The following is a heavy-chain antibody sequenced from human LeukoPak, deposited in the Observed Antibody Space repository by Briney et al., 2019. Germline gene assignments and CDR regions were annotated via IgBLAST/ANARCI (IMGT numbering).Heavy chain of an antibody. V-gene: IGHV1-18*01. CDR1: GYTLTSYG. J-gene: IGHJ4*02. CDR3: AGSGLHDYGDYEPIDY. CDR2: ISAYNGNT. Sequence: ASVKVSCKASGYTLTSYGISWVRQAPGQGLEWMGWISAYNGNTNYAQKVQGRVTMTTDTSTSTAYMELRSLKSDDTAVYYCAGSGLHDYGDYEPIDYWGGGTLVSVSS. D-gene: IGHD4-17*01.